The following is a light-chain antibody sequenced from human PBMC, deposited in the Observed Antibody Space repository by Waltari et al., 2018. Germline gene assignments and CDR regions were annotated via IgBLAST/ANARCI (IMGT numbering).Light chain of an antibody. CDR1: SSNIGSNT. Sequence: QSVLTQPPSASGTPGQRVTISRSGRSSNIGSNTVHWYQQHPGTAPKLLIYSNNQRPSGVPDRFSGSKSGTSASLAISGLQSEDEADYYCAAWDDSLNGLVFGGGTKLTVL. CDR3: AAWDDSLNGLV. V-gene: IGLV1-44*01. J-gene: IGLJ2*01. CDR2: SNN.